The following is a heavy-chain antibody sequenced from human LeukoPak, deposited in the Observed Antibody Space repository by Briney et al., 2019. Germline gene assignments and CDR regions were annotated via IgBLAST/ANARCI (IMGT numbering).Heavy chain of an antibody. CDR2: IGGSGDKT. D-gene: IGHD6-19*01. Sequence: GGSLRLSCAAYGFTFNRNAISWVRQAQGKGLEWGSTIGGSGDKTFYADSVKGRFTISRDNSKNMLHLQMSSLTGEDTALYYCVRRGDASSGWGDHDYWGQGALVTVSS. CDR3: VRRGDASSGWGDHDY. J-gene: IGHJ4*02. V-gene: IGHV3-23*01. CDR1: GFTFNRNA.